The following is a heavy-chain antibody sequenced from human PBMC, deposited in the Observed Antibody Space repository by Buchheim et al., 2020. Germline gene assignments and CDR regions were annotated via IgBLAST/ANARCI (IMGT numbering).Heavy chain of an antibody. Sequence: QVQLVESGGGVVQPGRSLRLSCAASGFTFSSYGMHWVRQAPGKGLEWVAVIWYDGSNKYYADSVKGRFTISRDNSKNTLYLQMNSLRAEDTAVYYCARDNRLWHLYNWFDPWGQGTL. V-gene: IGHV3-33*01. D-gene: IGHD5-18*01. CDR3: ARDNRLWHLYNWFDP. CDR1: GFTFSSYG. J-gene: IGHJ5*02. CDR2: IWYDGSNK.